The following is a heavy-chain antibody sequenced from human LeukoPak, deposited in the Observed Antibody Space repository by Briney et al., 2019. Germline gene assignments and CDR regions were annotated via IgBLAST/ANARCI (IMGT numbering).Heavy chain of an antibody. V-gene: IGHV3-74*01. CDR1: GFTFSSYW. D-gene: IGHD5-12*01. J-gene: IGHJ6*02. CDR3: TTVDIVATIQGGFWYYGMDV. CDR2: IKTDGSIT. Sequence: QPGGSLRLSCAASGFTFSSYWMCWVRQDPGKGLAWVSCIKTDGSITAYAGSVKGRFTISRDNAKNTLYLQMNSLKTEDTAVYYCTTVDIVATIQGGFWYYGMDVWGQGTTVTVSS.